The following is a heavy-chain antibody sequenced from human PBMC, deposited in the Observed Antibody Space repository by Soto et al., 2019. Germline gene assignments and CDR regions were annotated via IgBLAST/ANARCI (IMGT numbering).Heavy chain of an antibody. D-gene: IGHD2-2*01. Sequence: ASVKVSCKASGYTFTGYYMHWVRQAPGQGLEWMGWINPNSGGTNYAQKFQGWVTMTRDTSISTAYMELSRLRSDDTAVYYCARERIDIVVVPAGNRLDPWGQGTLVTVTS. V-gene: IGHV1-2*04. CDR2: INPNSGGT. CDR1: GYTFTGYY. CDR3: ARERIDIVVVPAGNRLDP. J-gene: IGHJ5*02.